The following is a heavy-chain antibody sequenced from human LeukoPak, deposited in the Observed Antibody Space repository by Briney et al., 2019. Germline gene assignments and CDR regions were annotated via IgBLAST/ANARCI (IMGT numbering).Heavy chain of an antibody. D-gene: IGHD2-8*01. Sequence: PGGSLRLSCAASGFTFSSYWMSWVRQAPGKGLEWVANIKQDGSEKYYVDSVKGRFTISRDNAKNSLYLQMNSLRVEDTAVYYCAREGSIVPHQDLDYRGQGSLVTVSS. V-gene: IGHV3-7*01. J-gene: IGHJ4*02. CDR3: AREGSIVPHQDLDY. CDR2: IKQDGSEK. CDR1: GFTFSSYW.